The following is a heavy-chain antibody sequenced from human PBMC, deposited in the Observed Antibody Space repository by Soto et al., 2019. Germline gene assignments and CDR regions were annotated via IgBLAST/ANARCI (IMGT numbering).Heavy chain of an antibody. CDR3: ARGHSRFDYDFWSGYYRPKYYFDY. CDR2: MNPNSGNT. V-gene: IGHV1-8*01. Sequence: ASVKVSCKASGYTLTSYDINWVRQATGQGLEWMGWMNPNSGNTGYAQKFQGRVTMTRNTSISTAYMELSSLRSEDTAVYYCARGHSRFDYDFWSGYYRPKYYFDYWGQGTLVTVSS. CDR1: GYTLTSYD. J-gene: IGHJ4*02. D-gene: IGHD3-3*01.